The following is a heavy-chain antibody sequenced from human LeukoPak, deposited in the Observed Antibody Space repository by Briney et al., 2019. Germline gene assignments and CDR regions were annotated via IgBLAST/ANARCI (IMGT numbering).Heavy chain of an antibody. Sequence: SETLSLTCTVSGGSISSSSYYWGWIRQPPGKGLEWIGSIYYSGSTCYNPSLKSRVTISVDTSKNQFSLKLSSVTAADTAVYYCARSPSYYSSSWYSGWFDPWGQGTLVTVSS. CDR3: ARSPSYYSSSWYSGWFDP. CDR2: IYYSGST. J-gene: IGHJ5*02. V-gene: IGHV4-39*07. D-gene: IGHD6-13*01. CDR1: GGSISSSSYY.